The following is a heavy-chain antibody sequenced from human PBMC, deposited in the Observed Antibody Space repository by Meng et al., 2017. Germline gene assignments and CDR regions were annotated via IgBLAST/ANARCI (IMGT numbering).Heavy chain of an antibody. CDR3: ARRGGGEYYYDSSGYYFDY. CDR1: GYTFTSYG. D-gene: IGHD3-22*01. J-gene: IGHJ4*02. Sequence: ASVKVSCKASGYTFTSYGISWVRQAPGQGLEWMGWISAYNGNTNYAQKLQGRVTMTTDTSTSTAYMELRSLRSDDTAVYYCARRGGGEYYYDSSGYYFDYWGQGKLVNGAS. CDR2: ISAYNGNT. V-gene: IGHV1-18*01.